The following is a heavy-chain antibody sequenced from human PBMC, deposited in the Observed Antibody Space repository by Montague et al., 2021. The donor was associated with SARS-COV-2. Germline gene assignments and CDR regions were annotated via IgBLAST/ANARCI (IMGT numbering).Heavy chain of an antibody. V-gene: IGHV2-70*01. CDR3: ARSYGTTVVTRAFDY. Sequence: PALVKPTQTLTLTCTFSGFSLSTSGMCVSWIRQPPVKALEWLTLIDWDDDKYYSTPLKTRLTISKDTFKNQVVLTMTNMDPVDTATYYCARSYGTTVVTRAFDYWGQGTLVTVSS. CDR2: IDWDDDK. J-gene: IGHJ4*02. CDR1: GFSLSTSGMC. D-gene: IGHD4-23*01.